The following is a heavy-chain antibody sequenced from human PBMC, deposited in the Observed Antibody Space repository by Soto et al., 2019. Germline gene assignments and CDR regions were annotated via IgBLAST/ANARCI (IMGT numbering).Heavy chain of an antibody. Sequence: QVQLVQSGAEVKKPGASVKVSCKVSGYTLTELSMHWVRQAPGKGLEWMGGFDPEDGETIYAQKFQGRVTMTEGTSTDTAYMELSSLRSEDTAVYYCATSTPRVPKYYFDYWGQGTLVTVSS. J-gene: IGHJ4*02. CDR1: GYTLTELS. V-gene: IGHV1-24*01. CDR3: ATSTPRVPKYYFDY. CDR2: FDPEDGET.